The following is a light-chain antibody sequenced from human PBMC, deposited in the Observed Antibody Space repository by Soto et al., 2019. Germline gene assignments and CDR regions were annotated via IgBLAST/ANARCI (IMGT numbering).Light chain of an antibody. J-gene: IGLJ1*01. V-gene: IGLV2-14*01. CDR3: GSWDSSLSAYV. CDR1: SSDIGAYNY. CDR2: EVT. Sequence: QSALTQPASVSGSPGQSITISCTGTSSDIGAYNYVSWYQQHPGKAPKLLIYEVTNRPSGVSDRFSGSKSGTSATLGITGFQTGDEADYYCGSWDSSLSAYVFGTGTQLTVL.